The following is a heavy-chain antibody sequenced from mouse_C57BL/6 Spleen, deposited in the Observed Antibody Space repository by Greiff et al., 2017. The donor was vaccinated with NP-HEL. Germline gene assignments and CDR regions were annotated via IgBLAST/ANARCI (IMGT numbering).Heavy chain of an antibody. D-gene: IGHD2-4*01. CDR1: GFTFSNYW. Sequence: LQQSGGGLVQPGGSMKLSCVASGFTFSNYWMNWVRQSPEKGLEWVAQIRLKSDNYATHYAESVKGRFTISRDDSKSSVYLQMNNLRAEDTGIYYCTRDYDCFAYWGQGTLVTVSA. V-gene: IGHV6-3*01. J-gene: IGHJ3*01. CDR2: IRLKSDNYAT. CDR3: TRDYDCFAY.